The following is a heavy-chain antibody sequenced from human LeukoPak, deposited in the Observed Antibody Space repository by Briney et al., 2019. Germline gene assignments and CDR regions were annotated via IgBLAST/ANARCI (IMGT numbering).Heavy chain of an antibody. CDR1: GFTFSSYS. CDR3: ARSKPWGYCSGGSCYPTYYYYYMDV. Sequence: GGSLRLSCAASGFTFSSYSMNWVRQAPGRGLEWVSSISSSSNYIYYVDSVKGRFTISRDNAKNSLFLQMNGLRAEDTAVYFCARSKPWGYCSGGSCYPTYYYYYMDVWGKGTTVTVSS. CDR2: ISSSSNYI. D-gene: IGHD2-15*01. J-gene: IGHJ6*03. V-gene: IGHV3-21*01.